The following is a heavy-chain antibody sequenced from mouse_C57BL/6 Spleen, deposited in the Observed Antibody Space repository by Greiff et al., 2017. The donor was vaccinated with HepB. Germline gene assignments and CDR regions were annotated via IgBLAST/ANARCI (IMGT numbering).Heavy chain of an antibody. CDR2: IWWDDDK. D-gene: IGHD1-1*01. CDR3: ARSPYYYGSSLYYFDY. Sequence: QVQLKESGPGILQPSQTLSLTCSFSGFSLSTFGMGVGWIRQPSGKGLEWLAHIWWDDDKYYNPALKSRLTISKDTSKNQVFLKIANVDTAATATYYCARSPYYYGSSLYYFDYWGQGTTLTVSS. CDR1: GFSLSTFGMG. J-gene: IGHJ2*01. V-gene: IGHV8-8*01.